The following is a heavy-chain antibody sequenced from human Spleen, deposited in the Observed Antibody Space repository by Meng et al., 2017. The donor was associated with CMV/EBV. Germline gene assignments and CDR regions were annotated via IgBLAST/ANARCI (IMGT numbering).Heavy chain of an antibody. CDR3: ESLQSKAGFDY. CDR2: INPKSEDT. D-gene: IGHD6-19*01. J-gene: IGHJ4*02. V-gene: IGHV1-2*02. Sequence: SCSATGYTFAGYCVQWVRQDRGEGIEWMGWINPKSEDTKNAQKFEGRVTMTRDTSISTAYMEMSSLRSDDTAVYYCESLQSKAGFDYWGQGTLVTVSS. CDR1: GYTFAGYC.